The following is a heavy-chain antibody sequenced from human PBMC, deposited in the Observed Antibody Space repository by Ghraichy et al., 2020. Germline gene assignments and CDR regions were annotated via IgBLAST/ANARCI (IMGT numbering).Heavy chain of an antibody. J-gene: IGHJ2*01. CDR2: IYSGGST. CDR1: GFTVSSNY. CDR3: ARDRLKGWELREGYL. V-gene: IGHV3-66*01. D-gene: IGHD1-26*01. Sequence: GGSLRLSCAASGFTVSSNYMSWVRQAPGKGLEWVSVIYSGGSTYYADSVKGRFTISRDNSKNTLYLQMNSLRAEETAVYYCARDRLKGWELREGYLWGRGTLVTVSS.